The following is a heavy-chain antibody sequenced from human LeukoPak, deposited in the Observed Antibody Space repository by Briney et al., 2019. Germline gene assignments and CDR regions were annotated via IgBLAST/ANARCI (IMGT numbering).Heavy chain of an antibody. CDR3: ARHYYDSSGYYYPSAFDI. J-gene: IGHJ3*02. CDR2: IYYSGST. V-gene: IGHV4-59*02. CDR1: GDSVSGVY. D-gene: IGHD3-22*01. Sequence: PSETLSLTCTVSGDSVSGVYWSWIRQSPGKGRVWIGYIYYSGSTNYNPSLKRRVTISVDTSKNQFSLTLSSVTAADTSVYYCARHYYDSSGYYYPSAFDIWGQGTMVTVSS.